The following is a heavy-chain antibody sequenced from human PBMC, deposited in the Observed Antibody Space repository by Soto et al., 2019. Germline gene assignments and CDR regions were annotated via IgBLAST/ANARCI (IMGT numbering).Heavy chain of an antibody. CDR2: ISYSGST. V-gene: IGHV4-59*01. Sequence: PSETLSLTCTVSGGSISFYYWSWIRQSPGKGMEWIGYISYSGSTDYNPSLKSRLTTSVDTSKNQFSMKLSSVTAADTAVYYCVRDLGCISTSCHAHFDFWGRGTLVTVSS. CDR1: GGSISFYY. D-gene: IGHD2-2*01. CDR3: VRDLGCISTSCHAHFDF. J-gene: IGHJ4*02.